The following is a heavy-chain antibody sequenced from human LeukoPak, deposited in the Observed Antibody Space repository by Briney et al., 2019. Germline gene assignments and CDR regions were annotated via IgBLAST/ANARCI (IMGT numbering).Heavy chain of an antibody. J-gene: IGHJ4*02. Sequence: PGGSLRLSCAAFGFTFSSYGMHWVRQAPGKGLEWVAFIRYDGSNKFYADSVKGRFTVSRDNSKNTLYLQMNSLRAEDTAVYYCAKRGGDTYYYGSGSYYRYFDYWGQGTLVTVSS. D-gene: IGHD3-10*01. CDR2: IRYDGSNK. CDR3: AKRGGDTYYYGSGSYYRYFDY. CDR1: GFTFSSYG. V-gene: IGHV3-30*02.